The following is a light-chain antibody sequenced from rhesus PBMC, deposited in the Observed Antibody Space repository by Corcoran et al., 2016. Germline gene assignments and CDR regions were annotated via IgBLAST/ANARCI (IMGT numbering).Light chain of an antibody. CDR1: QSVSNY. CDR2: GAS. J-gene: IGKJ1*01. CDR3: YQHSSGWT. V-gene: IGKV3-10*01. Sequence: QVILTQSPATLSLSPGERATLSCRASQSVSNYLAWYQQQPGQAPRLLIFGASSRATDIPDRFSGSGSWTDFNLTIISLEPEDLGVYHGYQHSSGWTFGQGTKVESK.